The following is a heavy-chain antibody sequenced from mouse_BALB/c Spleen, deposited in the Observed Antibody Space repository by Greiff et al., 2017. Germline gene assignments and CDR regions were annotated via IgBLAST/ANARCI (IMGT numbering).Heavy chain of an antibody. D-gene: IGHD1-1*01. V-gene: IGHV5-9-3*01. CDR2: ISSGGSYT. J-gene: IGHJ4*01. Sequence: EVQLVESGGGLVKPGGSLKLSCAASGFTFSSYAMSWVRQTPEKRLEWVATISSGGSYTYYPDSVKGRFTISRDNAKNTLYLQMSSLRSEDTAMYYCARQAYYYGSSPRAMDYWGQGTSVTVSS. CDR1: GFTFSSYA. CDR3: ARQAYYYGSSPRAMDY.